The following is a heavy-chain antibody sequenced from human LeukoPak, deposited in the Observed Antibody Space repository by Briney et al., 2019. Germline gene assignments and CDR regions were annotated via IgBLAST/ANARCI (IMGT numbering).Heavy chain of an antibody. CDR2: ISPHNGNT. J-gene: IGHJ4*02. V-gene: IGHV1-18*01. CDR1: GYTFTNYG. D-gene: IGHD5-24*01. CDR3: ARDEGEMATTFDY. Sequence: GASVKVSCKASGYTFTNYGISWVRQAPGQELEWMGWISPHNGNTAYAQKFQGRVTMTTDTSTTTAYMELRSLRSDDTAVYYCARDEGEMATTFDYWGQGTLVTVSS.